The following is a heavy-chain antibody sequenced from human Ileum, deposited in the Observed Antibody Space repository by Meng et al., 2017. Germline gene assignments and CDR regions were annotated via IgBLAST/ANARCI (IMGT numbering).Heavy chain of an antibody. Sequence: QGQMQEAGPGLVRPSETLSLTCTVPGGSVGSGSYYWNWIRQPPGKGPEWIAYIYYTGSTNYNPSLKSRVIISADTSKNQFSLKLSSVTAADTAVYYCARAETALDYWGQGTLVTVSS. CDR3: ARAETALDY. CDR2: IYYTGST. CDR1: GGSVGSGSYY. D-gene: IGHD5-18*01. V-gene: IGHV4-61*01. J-gene: IGHJ4*02.